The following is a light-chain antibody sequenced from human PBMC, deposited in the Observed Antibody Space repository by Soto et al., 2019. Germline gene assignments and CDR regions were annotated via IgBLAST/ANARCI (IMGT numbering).Light chain of an antibody. Sequence: EIVLTQSPGTLSLSPGETATLSCRASQTVNSGYLAWFQQRPGQAPRLLIFATSRRATDIPGRFSGSGSGTDFTLAIRRLEPEDFAVYYCHQFGYSPRTFGQGTKVDIK. CDR1: QTVNSGY. CDR3: HQFGYSPRT. J-gene: IGKJ1*01. CDR2: ATS. V-gene: IGKV3-20*01.